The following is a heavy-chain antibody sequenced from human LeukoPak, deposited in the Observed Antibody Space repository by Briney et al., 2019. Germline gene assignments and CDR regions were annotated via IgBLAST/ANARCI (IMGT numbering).Heavy chain of an antibody. CDR2: INHSGST. V-gene: IGHV4-34*01. CDR1: GGSFSGYY. J-gene: IGHJ5*02. D-gene: IGHD3-3*01. CDR3: ARAQGYYDFWSGYYVRNNWFDP. Sequence: SETLSLTCAVYGGSFSGYYWSWIRQPPGKGLEWIGEINHSGSTNYNPSLKSRVTISVDTSKNQFSLKLSSVTAADTVVYYCARAQGYYDFWSGYYVRNNWFDPWGQGTLVTVSS.